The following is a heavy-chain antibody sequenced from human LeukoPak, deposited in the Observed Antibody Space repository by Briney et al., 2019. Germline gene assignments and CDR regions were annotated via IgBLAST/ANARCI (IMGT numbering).Heavy chain of an antibody. CDR1: GFIFSNYD. J-gene: IGHJ4*02. CDR2: ISHVGGT. Sequence: GRSLRLSCAASGFIFSNYDMHWVRQAPEKGLEWVSTISHVGGTYYADSVRGRFTISRDDSKNMVYLQMDSLRAEDTAVYYCAKDREYDDSCDYNGWGQGTLVTVSS. D-gene: IGHD3-22*01. V-gene: IGHV3-23*01. CDR3: AKDREYDDSCDYNG.